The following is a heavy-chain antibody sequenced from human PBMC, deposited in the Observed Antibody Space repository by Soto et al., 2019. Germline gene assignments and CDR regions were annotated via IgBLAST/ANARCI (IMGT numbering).Heavy chain of an antibody. J-gene: IGHJ4*02. Sequence: GGSLRLSCEVFGFTFTLYAMHWVRQAPGKGLEWVALISSDGNSEYYADSVKGRFTISRDNSKNTLYLQMDSLTTEDTAVYFCFGGVSATVFYWGLGTLVTVSS. D-gene: IGHD3-16*01. CDR3: FGGVSATVFY. CDR2: ISSDGNSE. CDR1: GFTFTLYA. V-gene: IGHV3-30-3*01.